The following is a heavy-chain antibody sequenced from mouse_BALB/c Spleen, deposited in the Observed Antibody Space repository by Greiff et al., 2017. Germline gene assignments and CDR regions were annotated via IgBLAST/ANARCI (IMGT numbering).Heavy chain of an antibody. V-gene: IGHV5-9-3*01. Sequence: EVKLMESGGGLVKPGGSLKLSCAASGFTFSSYAMSWVRQTPEKRLEWVATISSGGSYTYYPDSVKGRFTISRDNAKNTLYLQMSSLRSEDTAMYYCARHGNWAMDYWGQGTSVTVSS. J-gene: IGHJ4*01. CDR3: ARHGNWAMDY. CDR1: GFTFSSYA. CDR2: ISSGGSYT. D-gene: IGHD2-1*01.